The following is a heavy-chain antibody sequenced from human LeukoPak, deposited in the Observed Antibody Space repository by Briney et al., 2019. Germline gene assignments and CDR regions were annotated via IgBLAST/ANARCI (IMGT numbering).Heavy chain of an antibody. V-gene: IGHV3-49*04. J-gene: IGHJ4*02. D-gene: IGHD3-10*01. CDR3: TRVVTMVRGVLPDY. Sequence: GGSLRLSCTTSGFTFGDYAMSWVRQAPGKGLEWVGFIRSKAYGGTTEYAASVKGRFTISRDGSKSIAYLQMDSLKTEDTAVYYCTRVVTMVRGVLPDYWGQGTLVTVSS. CDR2: IRSKAYGGTT. CDR1: GFTFGDYA.